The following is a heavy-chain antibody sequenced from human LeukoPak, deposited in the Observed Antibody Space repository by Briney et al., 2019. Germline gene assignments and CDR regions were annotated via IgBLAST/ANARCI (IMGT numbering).Heavy chain of an antibody. V-gene: IGHV3-30*02. CDR3: ASALLRYCSTTSCKTGDY. Sequence: GGSLRLSCAASGFTFSSYGMHWVRHAPGKGLEWVTFIRYDGSNKYYADSVKVRFTISRDNSKNTLYLQIHSLRAEDTAMYYCASALLRYCSTTSCKTGDYWGQGTLVTVSS. CDR2: IRYDGSNK. CDR1: GFTFSSYG. D-gene: IGHD2-2*01. J-gene: IGHJ4*02.